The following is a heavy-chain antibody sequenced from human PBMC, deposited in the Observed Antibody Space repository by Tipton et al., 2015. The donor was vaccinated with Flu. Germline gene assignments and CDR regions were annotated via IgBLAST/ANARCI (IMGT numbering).Heavy chain of an antibody. CDR3: TRQEEAATRSSN. CDR1: GGSISSYY. D-gene: IGHD6-13*01. J-gene: IGHJ4*02. Sequence: TLSLTCTVSGGSISSYYWSWIRQPPGKGLEWIGYIYYSGSTNYNPSLKSRVTISVDTSKNQFSLKLSSVSAADTAVYHCTRQEEAATRSSNWGQGTLVTVSS. V-gene: IGHV4-59*12. CDR2: IYYSGST.